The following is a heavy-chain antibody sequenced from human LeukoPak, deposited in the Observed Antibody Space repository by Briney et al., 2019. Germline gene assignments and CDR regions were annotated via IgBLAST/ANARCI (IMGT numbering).Heavy chain of an antibody. CDR2: IYYTGST. CDR3: TAEKNGSPHY. CDR1: RGSVSSSTYY. Sequence: TSETLSLTCTVSRGSVSSSTYYWRWVRQPPGKGLEWIASIYYTGSTYYNPSLKSRVTISLDMSKNEFFLTMTSVTAADTAVYFCTAEKNGSPHYWGQGTQVTVSS. D-gene: IGHD2-8*01. V-gene: IGHV4-39*07. J-gene: IGHJ4*02.